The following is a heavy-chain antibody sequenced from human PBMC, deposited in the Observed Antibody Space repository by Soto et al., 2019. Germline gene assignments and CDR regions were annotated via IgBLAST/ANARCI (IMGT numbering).Heavy chain of an antibody. J-gene: IGHJ5*02. CDR1: GYSISSGYY. V-gene: IGHV4-38-2*01. CDR2: IYHSGST. D-gene: IGHD1-26*01. CDR3: ARGAVGSGGWFDP. Sequence: SETLSVTCAVSGYSISSGYYWGWIRQPPGKGLEWIGSIYHSGSTYYNPSLKSRVTISVDTSKNQFSLKLSSVTAADTAVYYCARGAVGSGGWFDPWGQGTLVTVSS.